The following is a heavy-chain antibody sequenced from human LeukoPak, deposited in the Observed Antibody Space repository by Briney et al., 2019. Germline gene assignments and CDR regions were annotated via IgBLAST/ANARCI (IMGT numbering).Heavy chain of an antibody. Sequence: SETLSLTCTVSGGSISSSSYYWGWIRQPPGKGLEWIGSIYHSGSTYYNPSLKSRVTISVDTSKNQFSLKLSSVTAADTAVYYCARIGYSSGWFYFDYWGRGTLVTVSS. CDR1: GGSISSSSYY. D-gene: IGHD6-19*01. J-gene: IGHJ4*02. CDR2: IYHSGST. CDR3: ARIGYSSGWFYFDY. V-gene: IGHV4-39*07.